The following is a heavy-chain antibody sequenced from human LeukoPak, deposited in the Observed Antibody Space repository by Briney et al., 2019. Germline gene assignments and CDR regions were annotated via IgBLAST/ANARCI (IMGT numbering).Heavy chain of an antibody. D-gene: IGHD2-21*02. V-gene: IGHV3-7*01. J-gene: IGHJ4*02. CDR1: GFTFSSYS. Sequence: GGSLGLSCAASGFTFSSYSMNWVRQAPGKGLEWVANIKQDGSEKYYVDSVKGRFTISRDNAKNSLYLQMNSLRAEDTAVYYCAREVTPYYWGQGTLVTVSS. CDR2: IKQDGSEK. CDR3: AREVTPYY.